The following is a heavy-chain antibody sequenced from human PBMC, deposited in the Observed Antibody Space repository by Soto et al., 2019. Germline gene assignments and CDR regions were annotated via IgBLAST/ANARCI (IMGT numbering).Heavy chain of an antibody. CDR3: ARWGTKGGLDV. J-gene: IGHJ4*02. CDR1: GFTFRSYV. V-gene: IGHV3-33*05. D-gene: IGHD3-16*01. Sequence: QVQLVESGGGVVQPGTSLRLSCVGSGFTFRSYVIHWVRQAPGKGLEWVALTSYDGSNNFYGDSVKGRFTISRHNSRNTVELQRDSLRFEDTALYYCARWGTKGGLDVWGQGTLVSVSS. CDR2: TSYDGSNN.